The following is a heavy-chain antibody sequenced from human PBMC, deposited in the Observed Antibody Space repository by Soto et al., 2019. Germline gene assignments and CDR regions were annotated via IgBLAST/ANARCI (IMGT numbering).Heavy chain of an antibody. Sequence: VGSLILSCAASGFTFSSHGMSWVRQDPGKGLEWVSTIGGSGGSTYYADSVKGRFTISRDNSNNALYLQMNSLRAGDTAVYYCAKGYDSSGYPLYYYYGMDVWGQGTTVTVSS. CDR3: AKGYDSSGYPLYYYYGMDV. D-gene: IGHD3-22*01. J-gene: IGHJ6*02. V-gene: IGHV3-23*01. CDR1: GFTFSSHG. CDR2: IGGSGGST.